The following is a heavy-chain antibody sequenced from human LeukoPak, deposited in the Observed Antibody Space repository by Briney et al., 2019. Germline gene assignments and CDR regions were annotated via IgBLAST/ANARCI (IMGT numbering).Heavy chain of an antibody. J-gene: IGHJ4*02. Sequence: PSETLSLTCTVSGASVGSAGYYWRWIRQPPGGGLEWIGYVYYISNTNYNPSLKSRVTMSVNPSENQFSLKLNSVTAADTAMYYCARTQSQSGSYRYYFGYWGQGTLVTISS. CDR2: VYYISNT. D-gene: IGHD1-26*01. V-gene: IGHV4-61*08. CDR3: ARTQSQSGSYRYYFGY. CDR1: GASVGSAGYY.